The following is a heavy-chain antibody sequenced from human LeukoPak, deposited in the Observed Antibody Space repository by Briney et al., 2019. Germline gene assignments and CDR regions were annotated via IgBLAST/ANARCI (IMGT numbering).Heavy chain of an antibody. J-gene: IGHJ4*02. CDR1: GGSISSYY. Sequence: SETLSLTCTVSGGSISSYYLSWIRQPPGKGLEWIGYIYYSGSTNYNPSLKSRVTISVDTSKNQFSLKLSYVTAADTAVYYCERGDDHDYGDLYFDYWGQGTLVTVSS. D-gene: IGHD4-17*01. CDR3: ERGDDHDYGDLYFDY. V-gene: IGHV4-59*01. CDR2: IYYSGST.